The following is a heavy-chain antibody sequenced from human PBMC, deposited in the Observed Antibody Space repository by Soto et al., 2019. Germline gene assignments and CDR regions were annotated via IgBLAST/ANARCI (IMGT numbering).Heavy chain of an antibody. D-gene: IGHD6-13*01. Sequence: GESLKISCKGSGYSFGTYWICWVRQMPGKGLEWMGIIYPGDSDTRYSPPFQGQVTISVDKSISTAYVQWSSLRASDTAMYYCTIAANGNSWFDPLGQGTLVTVSS. CDR2: IYPGDSDT. CDR3: TIAANGNSWFDP. CDR1: GYSFGTYW. J-gene: IGHJ5*02. V-gene: IGHV5-51*01.